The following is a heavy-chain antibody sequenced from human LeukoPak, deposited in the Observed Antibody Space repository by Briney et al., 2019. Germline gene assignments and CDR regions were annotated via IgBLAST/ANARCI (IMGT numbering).Heavy chain of an antibody. J-gene: IGHJ4*02. CDR3: AQDPRRDYESDY. V-gene: IGHV3-23*01. CDR2: ISSGDNT. Sequence: GGSLRLSCAASGFTFSTFAITWVRQAPGKGLEWVSTISSGDNTYYPDSVKGRFIISRDSSKNTLYLQMNRLRAEDTAVYYCAQDPRRDYESDYWGQGTLVTVSS. CDR1: GFTFSTFA. D-gene: IGHD4-17*01.